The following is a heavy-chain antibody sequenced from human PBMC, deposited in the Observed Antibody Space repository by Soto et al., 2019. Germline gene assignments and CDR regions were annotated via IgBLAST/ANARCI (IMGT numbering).Heavy chain of an antibody. V-gene: IGHV1-69*13. CDR1: GGTFSSYA. Sequence: SVKVSCKASGGTFSSYAISWVRQAPGQGLEWMGGIIPIFGTANYSQKFQGRVTITADESTSTAYMELSSLRSEDTAVYYCAKKSYGSGSFFTTFPYYYYGMDVWGQGTTVTVSS. CDR3: AKKSYGSGSFFTTFPYYYYGMDV. CDR2: IIPIFGTA. D-gene: IGHD3-10*01. J-gene: IGHJ6*02.